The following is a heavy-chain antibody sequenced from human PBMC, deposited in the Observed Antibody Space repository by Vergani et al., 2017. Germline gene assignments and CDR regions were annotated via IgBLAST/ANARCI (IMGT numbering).Heavy chain of an antibody. D-gene: IGHD4-17*01. Sequence: EVQLLESGGGLVQPGGSLRLSCAASGFTFSSYALSWVRQAPGKGLEWVSAISGSGGYTYYADSVRGRFTISRDNSKHTLYLQMNSLRVGDTAVYHCATFTVTTPRYYYYYMDVWGKGTTVTVSS. J-gene: IGHJ6*03. CDR3: ATFTVTTPRYYYYYMDV. CDR2: ISGSGGYT. CDR1: GFTFSSYA. V-gene: IGHV3-23*01.